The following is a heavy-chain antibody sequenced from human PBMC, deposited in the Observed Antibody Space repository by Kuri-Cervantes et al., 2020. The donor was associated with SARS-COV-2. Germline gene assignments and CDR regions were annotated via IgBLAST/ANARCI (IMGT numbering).Heavy chain of an antibody. CDR1: GYTFTSYY. V-gene: IGHV1-46*01. D-gene: IGHD6-13*01. J-gene: IGHJ3*02. CDR2: INPSGGST. Sequence: ASVKVSCKASGYTFTSYYMHWVRQAPGQGLEWMGIINPSGGSTSYAQKFRGRVTMTRDTPISTAYMELSRLRSDDTAVYYCARDADSSSWYPGAFDIWGQGTMVTVSS. CDR3: ARDADSSSWYPGAFDI.